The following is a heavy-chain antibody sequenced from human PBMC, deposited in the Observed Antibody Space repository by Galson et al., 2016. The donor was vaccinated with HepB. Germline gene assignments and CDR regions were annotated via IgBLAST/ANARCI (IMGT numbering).Heavy chain of an antibody. CDR2: ISSSSSHT. Sequence: SLRPSCAASGPTFSDFYMSWTRQAPGKGLEWVSYISSSSSHTNYADSAQGRFTISRENANNSLYLQMNSLRVGDTAVDYCARVDYGSGWREGWFDPWGQGTLVTVSS. D-gene: IGHD6-19*01. V-gene: IGHV3-11*06. CDR1: GPTFSDFY. J-gene: IGHJ5*02. CDR3: ARVDYGSGWREGWFDP.